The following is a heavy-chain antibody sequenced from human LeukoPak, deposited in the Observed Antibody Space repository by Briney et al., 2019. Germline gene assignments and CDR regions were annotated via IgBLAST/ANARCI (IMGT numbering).Heavy chain of an antibody. CDR3: ARASMGGRDYHLDS. V-gene: IGHV3-7*01. Sequence: GGSLRLSCAASGFTFSTYWMTWVRQAPGKGLEWVANIKADGSQTYYLDSVKGRFTISRDNAKNFLSLQLGSLRADDTGVYYCARASMGGRDYHLDSWGQGSLVTVSS. J-gene: IGHJ4*02. CDR2: IKADGSQT. CDR1: GFTFSTYW. D-gene: IGHD4/OR15-4a*01.